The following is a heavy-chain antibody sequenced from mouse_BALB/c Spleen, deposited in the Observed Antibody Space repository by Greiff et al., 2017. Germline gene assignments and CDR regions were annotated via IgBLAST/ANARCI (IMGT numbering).Heavy chain of an antibody. CDR1: GYAFTNYL. Sequence: VQLQQSGAELVRPGTSVKVSCKASGYAFTNYLIEWVKQRPGQGLEWIGVINPGSGGTNYNEKFKGKATLTADKSSSTAYMQLSSLTSDDSAVYFCARFYRGYAMDYWCQGTSVTVSS. D-gene: IGHD2-14*01. V-gene: IGHV1-54*01. CDR3: ARFYRGYAMDY. CDR2: INPGSGGT. J-gene: IGHJ4*01.